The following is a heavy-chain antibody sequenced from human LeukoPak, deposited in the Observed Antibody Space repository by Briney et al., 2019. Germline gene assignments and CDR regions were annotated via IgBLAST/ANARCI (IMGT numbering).Heavy chain of an antibody. J-gene: IGHJ4*02. D-gene: IGHD6-19*01. Sequence: GSSVKVSCKASGGTFSSYAISWVRQAPGQGLEWMGGIIPIFGTANYAQKFQGRVTIPTDKSTSAAYMEPSSLSSEDTAVYYCAREGSSGCWGQGTLATVSS. CDR3: AREGSSGC. CDR2: IIPIFGTA. V-gene: IGHV1-69*05. CDR1: GGTFSSYA.